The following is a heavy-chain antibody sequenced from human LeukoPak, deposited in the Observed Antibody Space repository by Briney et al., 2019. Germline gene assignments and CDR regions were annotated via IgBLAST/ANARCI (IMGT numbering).Heavy chain of an antibody. CDR2: ITSSGGHA. J-gene: IGHJ2*01. CDR3: VRRPGAAASALRYFDL. V-gene: IGHV3-11*06. CDR1: GFNFNDYF. Sequence: PGGSLRLSCAASGFNFNDYFMAWIRQAPGKGLEWISYITSSGGHANYADSVKGRFTISRDNAKNSLFLQMNSLRTEDTAFYYCVRRPGAAASALRYFDLWGRGTLVTVSS. D-gene: IGHD6-13*01.